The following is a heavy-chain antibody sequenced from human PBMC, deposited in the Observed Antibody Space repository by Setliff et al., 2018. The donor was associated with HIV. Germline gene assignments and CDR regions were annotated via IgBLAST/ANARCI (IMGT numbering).Heavy chain of an antibody. CDR1: GFTFSSDT. V-gene: IGHV3-21*01. CDR3: VRGDSRDY. CDR2: ISGRTTST. D-gene: IGHD3-10*01. J-gene: IGHJ4*02. Sequence: SGGSLRLSCAASGFTFSSDTMNWVRQAPGKGLEWVASISGRTTSTYYTDSVKGRFTITRDNAKNSLFLQINSLRAEDTAVYFCVRGDSRDYWGQGTLVTISS.